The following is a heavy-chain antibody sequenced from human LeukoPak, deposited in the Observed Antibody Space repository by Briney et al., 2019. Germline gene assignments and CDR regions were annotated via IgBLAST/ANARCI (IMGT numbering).Heavy chain of an antibody. D-gene: IGHD2-2*01. CDR3: ARANLLYCSSSTCLFDY. Sequence: ASVKVSCKDSGYTFTDYYMHWVRQAPRQGFEWMGWINPNDGDTNYAQKFQGRVTMTRDTSISTAHMEVSRLRSDDTAVYYWARANLLYCSSSTCLFDYWGQGTLVTVSS. CDR1: GYTFTDYY. CDR2: INPNDGDT. V-gene: IGHV1-2*02. J-gene: IGHJ4*02.